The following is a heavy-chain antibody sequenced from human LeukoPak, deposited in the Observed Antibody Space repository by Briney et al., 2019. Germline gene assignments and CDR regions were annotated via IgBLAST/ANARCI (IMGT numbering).Heavy chain of an antibody. Sequence: ASVKVSCKASGYTFTTYNIHWVRQAPGQGLEWMGLINPSGGSTIYAQKLQGRVTLTRDMSTRTAYTELSSLRSEDTAGYYWARDFGDYLHCDYWRQETVDSVSS. CDR1: GYTFTTYN. V-gene: IGHV1-46*01. J-gene: IGHJ4*02. D-gene: IGHD4-17*01. CDR3: ARDFGDYLHCDY. CDR2: INPSGGST.